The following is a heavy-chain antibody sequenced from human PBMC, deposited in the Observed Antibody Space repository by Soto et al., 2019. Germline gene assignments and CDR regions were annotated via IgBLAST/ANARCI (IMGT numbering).Heavy chain of an antibody. D-gene: IGHD1-26*01. CDR1: GFTFSSYW. J-gene: IGHJ4*02. CDR3: APLGIGELDH. Sequence: GSLRLSCAASGFTFSSYWIHWVRQAPGKGLVWVSRINSDGSSTSYADPVKGRFTISRDNAKNTLYLQMNSLRAEDTAVYYCAPLGIGELDHWGQGTLVTVSS. V-gene: IGHV3-74*01. CDR2: INSDGSST.